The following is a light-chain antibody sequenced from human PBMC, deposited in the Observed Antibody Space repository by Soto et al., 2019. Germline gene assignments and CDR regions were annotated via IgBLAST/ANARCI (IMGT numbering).Light chain of an antibody. CDR1: SSDVGGYNY. V-gene: IGLV2-14*01. J-gene: IGLJ1*01. CDR3: SSYTGISTYV. CDR2: EVS. Sequence: QSVLTQPASVSGSPGQSITISCTGTSSDVGGYNYVSWYQQHPGKAPKPMIYEVSNRPSGVSNRFSGSKSGNTASLTISGLQAEDEADYYCSSYTGISTYVFGTGTKVTVL.